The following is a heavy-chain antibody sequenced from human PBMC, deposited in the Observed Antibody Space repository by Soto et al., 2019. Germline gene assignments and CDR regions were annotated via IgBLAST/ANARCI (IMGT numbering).Heavy chain of an antibody. CDR3: ARGGWAGRSWPFDY. CDR2: IYYSGST. J-gene: IGHJ4*02. D-gene: IGHD6-13*01. Sequence: SETLSLTCTVSGGSISSGGYYWSWIRQHPGKGLEWIGYIYYSGSTYYNPSLRSRVTISVDTSKNQFSLKLSSVTAADTAVYYCARGGWAGRSWPFDYWGQGTLVTVSS. CDR1: GGSISSGGYY. V-gene: IGHV4-31*03.